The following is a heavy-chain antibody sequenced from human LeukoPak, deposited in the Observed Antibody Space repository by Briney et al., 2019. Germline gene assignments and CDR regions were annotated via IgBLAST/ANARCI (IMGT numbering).Heavy chain of an antibody. Sequence: SVKVSCKASGGTFSSYAISWVRQAPGQGLEWMGGIIPIFGTANYAQKFQGRVTITADESTSTAYMELSSLRSEDTAVYYCARDRCCSTSCYALYNWFDPWGQGTLVTVSS. CDR2: IIPIFGTA. CDR1: GGTFSSYA. D-gene: IGHD2-2*01. J-gene: IGHJ5*02. CDR3: ARDRCCSTSCYALYNWFDP. V-gene: IGHV1-69*13.